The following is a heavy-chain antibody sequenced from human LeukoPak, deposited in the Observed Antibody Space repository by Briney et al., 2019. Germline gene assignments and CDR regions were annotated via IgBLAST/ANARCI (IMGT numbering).Heavy chain of an antibody. CDR1: GDDISSSNW. CDR2: VYHSGSM. J-gene: IGHJ5*01. V-gene: IGHV4-4*02. CDR3: ARVSGSGLYFKSFDP. Sequence: SETLSLTCSVSGDDISSSNWWTWVRRPPQKGLEWIGEVYHSGSMNYNPSLKSRIYMSVDKSQNRFSLRLTSVTAADTAVYFCARVSGSGLYFKSFDPWGQGTLVIVSS. D-gene: IGHD3-10*01.